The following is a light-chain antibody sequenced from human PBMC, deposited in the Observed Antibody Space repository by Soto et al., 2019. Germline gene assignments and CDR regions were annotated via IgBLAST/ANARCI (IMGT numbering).Light chain of an antibody. J-gene: IGKJ1*01. Sequence: EIVMTQSPATLSVSPGERAPLSCRASQSVSGNLAWYQQKPGQAPRLLIYGASTRATGIPGKFSGSGSGTEFTLTISSLQSEDFAVYYCQQYNNWPRTFGQGTKVEIK. CDR3: QQYNNWPRT. V-gene: IGKV3-15*01. CDR1: QSVSGN. CDR2: GAS.